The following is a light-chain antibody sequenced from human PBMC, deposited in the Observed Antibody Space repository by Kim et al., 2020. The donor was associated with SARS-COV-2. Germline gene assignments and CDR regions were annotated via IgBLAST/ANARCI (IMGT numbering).Light chain of an antibody. Sequence: ITLSCTGTTSDIGDHKYVSWYQQRPRKAPKLIIYAVSDRPSGVSNRFSASKSGNTASLTISRLQAEDEADYYCSSYSRAGSLYVVFGGGTQLTVL. J-gene: IGLJ2*01. CDR3: SSYSRAGSLYVV. V-gene: IGLV2-14*03. CDR2: AVS. CDR1: TSDIGDHKY.